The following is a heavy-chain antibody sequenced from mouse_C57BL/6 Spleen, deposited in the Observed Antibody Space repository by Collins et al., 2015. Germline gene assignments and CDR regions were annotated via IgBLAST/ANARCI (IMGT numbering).Heavy chain of an antibody. V-gene: IGHV1-72*01. Sequence: QVQLQQPGAELVKPGASVKLSCKASGYTFTSYWMHWVKQRPGRGLEWIGRIDPNSGGTKYNEKFKSKATLTVDKPSSTAYMQLSSLTSGDSAVYYCAAITTARAMDYWGQGTSVTVSS. CDR3: AAITTARAMDY. D-gene: IGHD1-2*01. CDR1: GYTFTSYW. CDR2: IDPNSGGT. J-gene: IGHJ4*01.